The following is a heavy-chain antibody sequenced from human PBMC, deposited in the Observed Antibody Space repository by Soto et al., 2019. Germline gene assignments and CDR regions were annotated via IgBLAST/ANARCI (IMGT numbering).Heavy chain of an antibody. Sequence: EVQLVQSGGGLVKPGGSLRLSCEASGFTFSSYSMNWVRQAPGKGLEWVSSISSSSSYIYYADSVKGRFTISRDNAKNSRYLQMNSLRAEDTAVYYCAGLVEMATLTFASVGYWGQGTLVTVSS. CDR3: AGLVEMATLTFASVGY. J-gene: IGHJ4*02. D-gene: IGHD5-12*01. V-gene: IGHV3-21*01. CDR1: GFTFSSYS. CDR2: ISSSSSYI.